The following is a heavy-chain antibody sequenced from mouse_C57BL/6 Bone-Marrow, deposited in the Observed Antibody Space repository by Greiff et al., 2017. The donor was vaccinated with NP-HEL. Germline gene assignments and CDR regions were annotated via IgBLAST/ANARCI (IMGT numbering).Heavy chain of an antibody. Sequence: VQLQQSGAELVRPGTSVKVSCKASGYAFTNYLIEWVKQRPGQGLEWIGVIYPGSGGTNYNEKFKGKATLTADKSSSTAYMQLSSLTSEDSAVYFCARRTTVVYFDYWGQGTTLTVSS. J-gene: IGHJ2*01. D-gene: IGHD1-1*01. V-gene: IGHV1-54*01. CDR1: GYAFTNYL. CDR3: ARRTTVVYFDY. CDR2: IYPGSGGT.